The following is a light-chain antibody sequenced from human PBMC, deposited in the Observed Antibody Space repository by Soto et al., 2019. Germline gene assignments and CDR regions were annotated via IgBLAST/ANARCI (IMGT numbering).Light chain of an antibody. Sequence: QSVLIQPPSASGTPGQRVTISCSGSSSNIGRNPVNWYQRLPGTAPKLLIYSNDQRPSGVPDRFSGSKSGTSASLANSGLQSDDEADYYCAAWDGSVLLFGGGTKLTVL. V-gene: IGLV1-44*01. CDR1: SSNIGRNP. J-gene: IGLJ2*01. CDR2: SND. CDR3: AAWDGSVLL.